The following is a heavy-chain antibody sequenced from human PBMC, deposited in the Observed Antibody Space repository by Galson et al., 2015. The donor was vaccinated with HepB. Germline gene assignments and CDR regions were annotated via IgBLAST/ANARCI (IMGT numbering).Heavy chain of an antibody. CDR3: ARGRVWGDQALRPHAFDI. D-gene: IGHD2-21*02. CDR1: GYTFTSYG. Sequence: SVKVSCKASGYTFTSYGISWVRQAPGQGLEWMGWISAYNGNTNYAQKLQGRVTMTTDTSTSTAYMKLRSLRSDDTAVYYCARGRVWGDQALRPHAFDIWGQGTMVTVSS. J-gene: IGHJ3*02. V-gene: IGHV1-18*01. CDR2: ISAYNGNT.